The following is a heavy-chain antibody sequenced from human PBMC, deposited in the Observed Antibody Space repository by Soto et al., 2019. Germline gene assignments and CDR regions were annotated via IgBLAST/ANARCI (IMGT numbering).Heavy chain of an antibody. Sequence: ASVKVSCKASGYTFTSYYMHWVRQAPGQGLEWMGIINPSGGSTSYAQKFQGRVTMTRDTSTSTVYMELSSLRSEDTAVYYCARERLYYYDSSGYDFDYWGQGTLVTVS. V-gene: IGHV1-46*01. CDR1: GYTFTSYY. J-gene: IGHJ4*02. D-gene: IGHD3-22*01. CDR3: ARERLYYYDSSGYDFDY. CDR2: INPSGGST.